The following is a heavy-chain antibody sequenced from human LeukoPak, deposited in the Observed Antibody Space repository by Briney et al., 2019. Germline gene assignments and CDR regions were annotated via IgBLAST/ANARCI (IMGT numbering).Heavy chain of an antibody. CDR2: IDEDGKTI. Sequence: GGSLRLSCAASGFTFKSYWMHWVRHAPGKALVWVSRIDEDGKTIDYADSVKGRFTISRDNAKDTLYLQMSSLRDEDTAVYYCVSDLCGGDDQWGRGTLVTVSS. CDR3: VSDLCGGDDQ. V-gene: IGHV3-74*01. CDR1: GFTFKSYW. D-gene: IGHD3-3*01. J-gene: IGHJ5*02.